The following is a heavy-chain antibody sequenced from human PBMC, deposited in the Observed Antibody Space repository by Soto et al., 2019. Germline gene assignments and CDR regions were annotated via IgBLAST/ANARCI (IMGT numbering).Heavy chain of an antibody. Sequence: ASVKVSCKASGYTFTGYYMHWVRQAPGQGLEWMGWINPNSGGTNYAQKFQGRVTMTRDTSISTAYMELSRLRSDDTAVYYCARGFTYYYGSGLDISAAFDIWGQGTMVTVSS. CDR2: INPNSGGT. J-gene: IGHJ3*02. V-gene: IGHV1-2*02. D-gene: IGHD3-10*01. CDR1: GYTFTGYY. CDR3: ARGFTYYYGSGLDISAAFDI.